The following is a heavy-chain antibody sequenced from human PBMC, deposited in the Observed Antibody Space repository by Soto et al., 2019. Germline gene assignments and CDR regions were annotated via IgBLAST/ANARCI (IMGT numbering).Heavy chain of an antibody. V-gene: IGHV3-23*01. J-gene: IGHJ5*02. CDR3: AKGGDYDFWSSYKYWFDP. CDR2: ISGSGGST. CDR1: GFTFSSYA. Sequence: PGGSLRLSCAASGFTFSSYAMSWVRQAPGKGLEWVSTISGSGGSTYYADSVKGRFTISRDNSKNTLYLQMNSLRAEDTAVYYCAKGGDYDFWSSYKYWFDPWGQGTLGTVSS. D-gene: IGHD3-3*01.